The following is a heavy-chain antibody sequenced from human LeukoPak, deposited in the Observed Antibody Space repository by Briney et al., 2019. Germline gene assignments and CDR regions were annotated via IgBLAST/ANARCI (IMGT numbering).Heavy chain of an antibody. CDR1: GFTFSDYY. J-gene: IGHJ4*02. D-gene: IGHD5-18*01. CDR3: AKEGGSYGLDY. V-gene: IGHV3-11*01. Sequence: GGPLRLSCAASGFTFSDYYMSWIRQAPGKGLEWVSYISSSGSTIYYADSVKGRFTIPRDNSKNTLFLQMNSLRAEDTAIYYCAKEGGSYGLDYWGQGTLVTVSS. CDR2: ISSSGSTI.